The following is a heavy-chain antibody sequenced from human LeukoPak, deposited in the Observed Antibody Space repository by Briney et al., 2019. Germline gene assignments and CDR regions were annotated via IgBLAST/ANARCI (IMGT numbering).Heavy chain of an antibody. CDR3: ARDSPYYYDSSGFDAFDI. D-gene: IGHD3-22*01. CDR2: INPNSGGT. V-gene: IGHV1-2*06. CDR1: GYTLTGYY. Sequence: ASVKVSCEASGYTLTGYYMHWVRQAPGQGLEWMGRINPNSGGTNYAQKFQGRVTMTRDTSISTAYMELSRLRSDDTAVYYCARDSPYYYDSSGFDAFDIWGQGTMVTVSS. J-gene: IGHJ3*02.